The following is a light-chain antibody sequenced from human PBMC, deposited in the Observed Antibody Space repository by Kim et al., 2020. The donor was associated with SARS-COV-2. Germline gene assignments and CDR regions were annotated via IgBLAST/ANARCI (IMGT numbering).Light chain of an antibody. CDR1: QGISSY. CDR2: AAS. J-gene: IGKJ4*01. V-gene: IGKV1-8*01. Sequence: ASTGHRVTITCRASQGISSYLAWYQQKPGKAPKLLIYAASTLQSGVPSRFSGSGSGTDFTLTISCLQSEDFATYYCQQYYSYPLTFGGGTKVDIK. CDR3: QQYYSYPLT.